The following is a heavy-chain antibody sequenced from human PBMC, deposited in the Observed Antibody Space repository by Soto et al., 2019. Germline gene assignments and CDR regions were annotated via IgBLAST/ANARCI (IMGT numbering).Heavy chain of an antibody. CDR3: ARVRESFSRLWYFDL. J-gene: IGHJ2*01. D-gene: IGHD3-3*01. CDR2: INPNSGGT. V-gene: IGHV1-2*02. Sequence: ASVKVSCKASGYTFTGYYMHWVRQAPGQGLEWMGWINPNSGGTNYAQKFQGRVTMTRDTSISTAYMELSRLRSDDTAVYYCARVRESFSRLWYFDLWGXGTLVNVSS. CDR1: GYTFTGYY.